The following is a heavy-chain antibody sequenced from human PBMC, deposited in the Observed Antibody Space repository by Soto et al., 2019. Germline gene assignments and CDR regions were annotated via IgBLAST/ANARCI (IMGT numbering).Heavy chain of an antibody. CDR3: TTAGPRDWYFNL. V-gene: IGHV3-15*01. J-gene: IGHJ2*01. Sequence: EVHLVESGGGLVEPGGSLRLSCAASGFIFNNAWMNWVRQAPGKGLEWVAHIKSRPDGGTADYAASVKGRFTISRDDSRYTLYLQTNSLRIEDTAVYYCTTAGPRDWYFNLWGRGTLVTVSS. CDR1: GFIFNNAW. CDR2: IKSRPDGGTA.